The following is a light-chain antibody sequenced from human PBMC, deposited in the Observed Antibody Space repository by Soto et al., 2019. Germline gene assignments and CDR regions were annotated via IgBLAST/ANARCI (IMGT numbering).Light chain of an antibody. J-gene: IGKJ4*01. CDR1: QSVSTY. CDR2: DAS. Sequence: EIVLTQSPATLSLSPGERATLSCRASQSVSTYLAWYQQKPGQAPSLLIYDASNRATGIPVRFSGSGSGTDFTLTISSLEPEDFAVYYCQQRSNRPLTFGGGTKVEIK. CDR3: QQRSNRPLT. V-gene: IGKV3-11*01.